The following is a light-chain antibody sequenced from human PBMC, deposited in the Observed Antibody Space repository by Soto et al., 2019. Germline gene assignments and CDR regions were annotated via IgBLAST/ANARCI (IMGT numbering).Light chain of an antibody. CDR1: QAISSS. CDR3: QHLNDYRYT. V-gene: IGKV1-9*01. CDR2: AAS. Sequence: DIQLTQSPSFLSASVGDRVTITCRASQAISSSLAWYQHNPGKAPKLLIYAASTLQNGVPSSFSGSGSGTEFTLTIRRLQPEDFATYYCQHLNDYRYTFGQGTKVEIK. J-gene: IGKJ2*01.